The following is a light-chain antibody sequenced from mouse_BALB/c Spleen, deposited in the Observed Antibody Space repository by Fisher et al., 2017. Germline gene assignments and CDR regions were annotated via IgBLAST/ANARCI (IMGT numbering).Light chain of an antibody. CDR1: SSVSY. V-gene: IGKV4-63*01. CDR3: FQGSGYPFT. Sequence: DIVMTQSTAIMSASPGEKVTITCSASSSVSYMHWFQQKPGTSPKLWIYSTSKLAPGVPGRFSGSGSGNSYSLTISSMEAEDVATYYCFQGSGYPFTFGSGTKLEIK. CDR2: STS. J-gene: IGKJ4*01.